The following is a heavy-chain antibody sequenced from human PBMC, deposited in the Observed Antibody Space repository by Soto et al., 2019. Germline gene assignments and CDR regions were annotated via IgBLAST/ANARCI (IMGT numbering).Heavy chain of an antibody. Sequence: PGGSLRLSCAASGFTSSSYGMHWVRQAPGKGLEWVAVISYDGSNKYYADSVKGRFTISRDNSKNTLYLQMNSLRAEDTAVYYCAKDQVAAAAGGSDYWGQGTLVTVS. CDR1: GFTSSSYG. V-gene: IGHV3-30*18. CDR3: AKDQVAAAAGGSDY. CDR2: ISYDGSNK. J-gene: IGHJ4*02. D-gene: IGHD6-13*01.